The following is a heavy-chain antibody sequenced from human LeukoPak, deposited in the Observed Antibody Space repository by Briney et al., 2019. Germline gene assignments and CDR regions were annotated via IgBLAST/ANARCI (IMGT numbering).Heavy chain of an antibody. CDR1: GGSISSYY. D-gene: IGHD4-11*01. V-gene: IGHV4-59*01. CDR3: ARDPTTAGDYYYYYGMDV. J-gene: IGHJ6*02. CDR2: IYYSGST. Sequence: SETLSLTCTVSGGSISSYYWSWIRQPPGKGLEWIGYIYYSGSTNYNPSLKSRVTISVDTSKNQFSLKLSSVTPADTAVYYCARDPTTAGDYYYYYGMDVWGQGTTVTVSS.